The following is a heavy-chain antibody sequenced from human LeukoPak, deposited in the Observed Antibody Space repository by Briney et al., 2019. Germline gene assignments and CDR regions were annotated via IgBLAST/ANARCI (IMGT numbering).Heavy chain of an antibody. V-gene: IGHV4-59*12. J-gene: IGHJ6*03. CDR2: IYYSGST. CDR3: AREEYCSSTSCYPLEYYYYYMDV. D-gene: IGHD2-2*01. CDR1: GGSISSDY. Sequence: SETLSLTCTVSGGSISSDYWSWIRQPPGKGLEWIGYIYYSGSTNYNPSLKSRATISVDTSKNQFSLQLNSVTPEDTAVYYCAREEYCSSTSCYPLEYYYYYMDVWGKGTTVTVSS.